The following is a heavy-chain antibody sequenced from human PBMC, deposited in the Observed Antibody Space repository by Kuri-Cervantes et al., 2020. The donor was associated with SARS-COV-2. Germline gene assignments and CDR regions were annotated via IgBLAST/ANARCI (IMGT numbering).Heavy chain of an antibody. J-gene: IGHJ6*02. CDR3: ARGRVYARRIYYYYYGRDV. Sequence: SETLSLTCAVYGGSFSGYYWSWIRQPPGKGLEWIGEINHSGSTNCNPSLKSRVTISVDTSKNQFSLKLSSVTAADTAVYYCARGRVYARRIYYYYYGRDVWGQGTTVTVSS. CDR2: INHSGST. CDR1: GGSFSGYY. V-gene: IGHV4-34*01. D-gene: IGHD3-16*01.